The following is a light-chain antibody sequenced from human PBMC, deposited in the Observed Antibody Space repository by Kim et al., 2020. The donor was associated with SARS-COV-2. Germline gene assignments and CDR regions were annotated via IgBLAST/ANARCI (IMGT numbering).Light chain of an antibody. CDR1: SSNIGNNF. V-gene: IGLV1-47*01. Sequence: QSALTQPPSASGTPGQRVTISCSGSSSNIGNNFVYWYQQVPGMAPKRLIYKNTERPSGVPDRFSGSKSGTSASLAISGLRSGDEADYYCVAWDNTRTGWVFGGGTKLTVL. J-gene: IGLJ3*02. CDR3: VAWDNTRTGWV. CDR2: KNT.